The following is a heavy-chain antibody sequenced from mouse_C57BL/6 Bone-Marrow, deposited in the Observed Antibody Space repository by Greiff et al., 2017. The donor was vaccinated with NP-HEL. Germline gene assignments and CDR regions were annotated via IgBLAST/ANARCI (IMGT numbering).Heavy chain of an antibody. V-gene: IGHV5-16*01. CDR1: GFTFSDYY. J-gene: IGHJ4*01. D-gene: IGHD2-4*01. Sequence: EVKLVESEGGLVQPGSSMKLSCTASGFTFSDYYMAWVRPVPEKGLEWVANINYDGSSTYYLDSLKSRFLISRDNAKNILYLQMSSLKSEETATYYCAREGGLRRRTYAMDYWGQGTSVTVSS. CDR2: INYDGSST. CDR3: AREGGLRRRTYAMDY.